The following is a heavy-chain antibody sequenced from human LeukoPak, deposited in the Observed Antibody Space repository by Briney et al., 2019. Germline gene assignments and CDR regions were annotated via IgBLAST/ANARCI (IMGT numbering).Heavy chain of an antibody. CDR3: ASGWYDQGFDY. CDR2: ISSSSSYI. Sequence: GGSLRLSCEASGFTFSRYSLTWVRQAPGKGLEWVSSISSSSSYIYYADSVKGRFTISRDNAKNSLYLQMNSLRAEDTAVYYCASGWYDQGFDYWGQGTLVTVSS. D-gene: IGHD6-19*01. V-gene: IGHV3-21*01. CDR1: GFTFSRYS. J-gene: IGHJ4*02.